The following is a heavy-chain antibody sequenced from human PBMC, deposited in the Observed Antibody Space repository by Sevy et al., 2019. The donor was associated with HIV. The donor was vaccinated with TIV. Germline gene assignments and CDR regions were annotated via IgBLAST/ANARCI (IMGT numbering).Heavy chain of an antibody. CDR3: AKSADYTDSSGYAAFDY. V-gene: IGHV3-9*01. CDR2: ISWNSGTT. J-gene: IGHJ4*02. Sequence: GGSLRLSCAASGFSFDAYAMHWVRQAPGKGLEWVSGISWNSGTTGYADPVKGRFTISRDNAKNSLYLQMNSLRAEDTALYYCAKSADYTDSSGYAAFDYWGQGTLVTVSS. CDR1: GFSFDAYA. D-gene: IGHD3-22*01.